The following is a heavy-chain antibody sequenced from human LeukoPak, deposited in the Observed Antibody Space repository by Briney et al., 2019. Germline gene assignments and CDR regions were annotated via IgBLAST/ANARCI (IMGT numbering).Heavy chain of an antibody. CDR3: ARASFSGVVKNAFDI. CDR2: IYHSGST. J-gene: IGHJ3*02. Sequence: SETLSLTCAVSGYSITSSSWWSWVRQPPGKGLEWVGEIYHSGSTNYNPSLKSRVTISVDKSKNQFSLKLSSVTAADTAVYYCARASFSGVVKNAFDIWGQGTMVTVSS. V-gene: IGHV4-4*02. CDR1: GYSITSSSW. D-gene: IGHD3-3*01.